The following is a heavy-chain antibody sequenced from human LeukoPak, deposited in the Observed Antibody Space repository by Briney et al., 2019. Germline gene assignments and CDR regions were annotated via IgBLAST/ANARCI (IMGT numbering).Heavy chain of an antibody. Sequence: GGSLRLSCAASGFTFITYGMHWVRQAPGKGLEWVALIWYDGSYKYYADSVKGRFTISRDNSKNTLYLQMNSLRAEDTAVYYCASIVVVPANAFDIWGEGTMVTVSS. CDR2: IWYDGSYK. CDR3: ASIVVVPANAFDI. D-gene: IGHD2-2*01. J-gene: IGHJ3*02. CDR1: GFTFITYG. V-gene: IGHV3-30*02.